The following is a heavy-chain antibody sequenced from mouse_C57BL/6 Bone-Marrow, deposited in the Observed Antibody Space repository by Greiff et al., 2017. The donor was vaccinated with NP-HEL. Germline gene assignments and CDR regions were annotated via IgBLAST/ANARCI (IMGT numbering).Heavy chain of an antibody. CDR3: ARNEAFYYYGSSYVGYFDV. CDR2: FYPGSGSI. Sequence: VQLQQSGAELVKPGASVKLSCKASGYTFTEYTIHWVKQRSGQGLEWIGWFYPGSGSIKYNEKFKDKATLTADKSSSTVYMELSRLTSEDSAVYFCARNEAFYYYGSSYVGYFDVWGTGTTVTVSS. J-gene: IGHJ1*03. V-gene: IGHV1-62-2*01. D-gene: IGHD1-1*01. CDR1: GYTFTEYT.